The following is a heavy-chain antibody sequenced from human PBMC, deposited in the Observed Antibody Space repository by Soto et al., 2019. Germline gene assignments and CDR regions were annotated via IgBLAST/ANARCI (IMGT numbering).Heavy chain of an antibody. CDR3: AHRVLRTVFGLVTTTAIYFDF. J-gene: IGHJ4*02. CDR2: LYWDDDK. D-gene: IGHD3-3*01. Sequence: QITLNESGPTQVKPRQTLTLTCTFSGFSLTTSGVGVGWIRQSPGKAPEWLALLYWDDDKRYSPSLKSRLTITKDPSKNQVVLTMADLDPADTATYYCAHRVLRTVFGLVTTTAIYFDFWGQGTPVAGSS. V-gene: IGHV2-5*02. CDR1: GFSLTTSGVG.